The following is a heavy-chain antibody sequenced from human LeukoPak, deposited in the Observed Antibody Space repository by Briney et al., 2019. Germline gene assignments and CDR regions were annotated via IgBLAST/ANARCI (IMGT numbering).Heavy chain of an antibody. CDR2: IWYDGSNK. CDR3: ARDGGYGGLKYGMDV. CDR1: GFTFSSYD. D-gene: IGHD4-23*01. J-gene: IGHJ6*02. V-gene: IGHV3-33*01. Sequence: GGSLRLSCAASGFTFSSYDMHWVRQAPGKGLEWGAVIWYDGSNKYYADYVKGRFTVSRDNSKNTLYLQMNSLRAEDTAVYYCARDGGYGGLKYGMDVWGQGNTVTVSS.